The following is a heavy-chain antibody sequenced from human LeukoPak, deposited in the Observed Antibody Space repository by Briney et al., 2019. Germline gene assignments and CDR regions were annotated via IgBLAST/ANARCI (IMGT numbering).Heavy chain of an antibody. CDR2: ISGSGGST. V-gene: IGHV3-23*01. CDR1: GFTFSSYA. D-gene: IGHD2-2*01. CDR3: AKETSYCSSTSCYYDAFDI. J-gene: IGHJ3*02. Sequence: GGSLRLSCAASGFTFSSYAMSWVRQAPGKGLEWVSAISGSGGSTYYADSVKGRFTISRDNSKNTLYLQMNSLRAEDTAVYYCAKETSYCSSTSCYYDAFDIWGQGTMVTVSS.